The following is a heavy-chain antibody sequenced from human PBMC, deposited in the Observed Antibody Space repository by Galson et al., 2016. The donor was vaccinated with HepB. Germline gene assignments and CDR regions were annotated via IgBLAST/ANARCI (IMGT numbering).Heavy chain of an antibody. J-gene: IGHJ4*02. CDR3: ARATSTYDHGSGTYFLPLDS. Sequence: SVKVSCKVPGGSFSSFAINWVRQAPGQGLQWMGGIVPVFSITNYARTFRGRLTFTADESTRTAYMDLSGLISGDTAVYYCARATSTYDHGSGTYFLPLDSWGQGTLVTVSS. V-gene: IGHV1-69*13. CDR1: GGSFSSFA. D-gene: IGHD3-10*01. CDR2: IVPVFSIT.